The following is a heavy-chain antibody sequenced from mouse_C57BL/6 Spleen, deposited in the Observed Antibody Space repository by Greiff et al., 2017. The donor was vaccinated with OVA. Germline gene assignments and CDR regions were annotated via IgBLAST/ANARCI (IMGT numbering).Heavy chain of an antibody. J-gene: IGHJ2*01. Sequence: VQLQQPGAELVKPGASVKLSCKASGYTFTSYWMHWVKQRPGQGLEWIGMIHPNSGSTNYNEKFKSKATLTVDKSSSTAYMQLSSLTSEDSAVDYCARERGANWDDFDYWGQGTTLTVSS. V-gene: IGHV1-64*01. CDR1: GYTFTSYW. CDR2: IHPNSGST. CDR3: ARERGANWDDFDY. D-gene: IGHD4-1*01.